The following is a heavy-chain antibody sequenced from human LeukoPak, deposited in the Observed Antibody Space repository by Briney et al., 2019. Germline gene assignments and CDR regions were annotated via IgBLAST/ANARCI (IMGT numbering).Heavy chain of an antibody. Sequence: GGSLRLSCAASGFTFDDYAMHWVRQAPGKGLEWVSGINWNSGSIGYADSVKGRFTISRDNAKNSLYLQMNSLRAEDTAVYYCATLSSGSYGYWGQGTLVTVSS. D-gene: IGHD1-26*01. CDR1: GFTFDDYA. CDR3: ATLSSGSYGY. V-gene: IGHV3-9*01. J-gene: IGHJ4*02. CDR2: INWNSGSI.